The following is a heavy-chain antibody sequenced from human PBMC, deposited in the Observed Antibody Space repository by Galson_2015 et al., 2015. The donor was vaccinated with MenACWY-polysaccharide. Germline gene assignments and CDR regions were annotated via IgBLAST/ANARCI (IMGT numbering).Heavy chain of an antibody. V-gene: IGHV3-33*01. D-gene: IGHD2-2*01. CDR3: AREGSRIVFHAFDI. CDR2: IQYDGSNK. J-gene: IGHJ3*02. CDR1: GSRFSNSG. Sequence: LRLSCAASGSRFSNSGMHWVRQAPSKGLEWVAVIQYDGSNKVYADSVKGRFTISRDNSKNTVFLEMNTLGVEDTAVYYCAREGSRIVFHAFDIWGQGTMVTVSS.